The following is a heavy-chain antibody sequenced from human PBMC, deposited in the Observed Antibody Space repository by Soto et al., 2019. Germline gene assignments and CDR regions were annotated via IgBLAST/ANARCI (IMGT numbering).Heavy chain of an antibody. Sequence: QVQLQQWGAGMLQPSETLSLTCAVYGGSFSGYYWSWIRQPPGKGLEWIGEINHSGSTNYNPSLKSRVTISVDTSKNQFSLKLSSVTAADTAMYYCAIRAAGKVSRLFDPWGQGTLVTVSS. CDR1: GGSFSGYY. V-gene: IGHV4-34*01. D-gene: IGHD6-13*01. CDR3: AIRAAGKVSRLFDP. CDR2: INHSGST. J-gene: IGHJ5*02.